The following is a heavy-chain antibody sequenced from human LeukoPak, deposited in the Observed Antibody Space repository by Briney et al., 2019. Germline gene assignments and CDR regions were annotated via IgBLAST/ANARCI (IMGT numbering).Heavy chain of an antibody. Sequence: GESLKISCKGSGYSFISYWIGWVRQMPGKGLEWMGIIYPGDSDTRYSPSFQGQVTISADKSINIVYLQWSSLKASDTAMYYCARQEDDTSTFDYWGQGTLVTVSS. CDR1: GYSFISYW. J-gene: IGHJ4*02. V-gene: IGHV5-51*01. D-gene: IGHD1-1*01. CDR3: ARQEDDTSTFDY. CDR2: IYPGDSDT.